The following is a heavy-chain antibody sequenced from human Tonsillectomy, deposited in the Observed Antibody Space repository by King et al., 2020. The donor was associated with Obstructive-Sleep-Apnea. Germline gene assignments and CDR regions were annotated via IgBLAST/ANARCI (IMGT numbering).Heavy chain of an antibody. Sequence: QLQESGPGLVKPSETLSLTCTVSGGSISSSSYYWGWIRQPPGKGLEWIGSIYYSGSTYYNPSLKSRVTISVDTSKNQFSLKLSSVTAADTAVYYCARPNGLLTTVVSWGPGTLVTVSS. D-gene: IGHD4-23*01. CDR2: IYYSGST. CDR1: GGSISSSSYY. J-gene: IGHJ5*02. CDR3: ARPNGLLTTVVS. V-gene: IGHV4-39*07.